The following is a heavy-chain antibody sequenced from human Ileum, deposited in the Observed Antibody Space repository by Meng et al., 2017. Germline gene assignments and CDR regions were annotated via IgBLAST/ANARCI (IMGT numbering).Heavy chain of an antibody. V-gene: IGHV4-4*02. CDR2: IHHSGTT. Sequence: QVQLQESGPGLVKHSGTLSLTFAVSGGSISSSIWWSWVRQPPEKGLEWIGEIHHSGTTNYSPSLKSRLTISVDKSKNQFSLKLQSVTAADTAVYFCARGVVSGSHYNTYWGQGILVTVSS. CDR3: ARGVVSGSHYNTY. J-gene: IGHJ4*02. D-gene: IGHD3-10*01. CDR1: GGSISSSIW.